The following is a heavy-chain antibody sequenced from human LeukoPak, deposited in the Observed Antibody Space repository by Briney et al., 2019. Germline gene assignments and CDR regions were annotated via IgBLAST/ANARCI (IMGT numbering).Heavy chain of an antibody. J-gene: IGHJ4*02. V-gene: IGHV4-59*01. CDR2: IYYSGST. Sequence: NPSGTLSLTCAVSGGSISSYYWSWIRQPPGKGLEWIGYIYYSGSTNYNPSLKSRVTISVDTSKNQFSLKLSSVTAADTAVYYCATSELEPRHPLDYWGQGTLVTVSS. CDR3: ATSELEPRHPLDY. D-gene: IGHD1-1*01. CDR1: GGSISSYY.